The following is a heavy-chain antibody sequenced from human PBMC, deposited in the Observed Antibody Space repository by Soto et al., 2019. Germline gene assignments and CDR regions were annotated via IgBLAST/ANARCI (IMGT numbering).Heavy chain of an antibody. CDR1: GGSISSGGYY. CDR3: ARSSTSGNYFDY. D-gene: IGHD2-2*01. V-gene: IGHV4-31*03. J-gene: IGHJ4*02. Sequence: LSLTCTVSGGSISSGGYYWSWIRQHPGKGLEWIGYIYYSGSTYYNPSLKSRVTISVDTSKNQFSLKLSSVTAADTAVYYCARSSTSGNYFDYWGQGTLVTVSS. CDR2: IYYSGST.